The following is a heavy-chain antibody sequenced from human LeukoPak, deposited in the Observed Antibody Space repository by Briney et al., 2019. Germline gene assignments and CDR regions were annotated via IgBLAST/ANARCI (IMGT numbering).Heavy chain of an antibody. J-gene: IGHJ4*02. CDR1: GFTLSSYA. V-gene: IGHV3-23*01. CDR3: AKTRPLDSSSWSHGDY. CDR2: ISGSGDST. Sequence: GGSLRLSCAASGFTLSSYAMSWVRQAPGKGLEWVSAISGSGDSTYYGDSVKGRFTISRDNSKNTLYLQMNSLRAEDTAVYYCAKTRPLDSSSWSHGDYWGQGTLVTVSS. D-gene: IGHD6-13*01.